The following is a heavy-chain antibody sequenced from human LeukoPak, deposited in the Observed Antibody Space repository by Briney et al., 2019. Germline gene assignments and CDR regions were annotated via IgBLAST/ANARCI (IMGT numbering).Heavy chain of an antibody. Sequence: GGSLRLSCAASGFTFSNYWMNWVRQAPGKGGEWVANIKQDGREKYYVHSVRGRVTISRENAKNSLSLQKERAKAEGTGLYYRARVIRGGTRTPDYWGQGTLVTVSS. CDR2: IKQDGREK. V-gene: IGHV3-7*05. D-gene: IGHD1-1*01. CDR3: ARVIRGGTRTPDY. J-gene: IGHJ4*02. CDR1: GFTFSNYW.